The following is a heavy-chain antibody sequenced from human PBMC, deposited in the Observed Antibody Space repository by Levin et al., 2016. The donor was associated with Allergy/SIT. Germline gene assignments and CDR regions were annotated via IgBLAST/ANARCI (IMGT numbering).Heavy chain of an antibody. CDR3: ARVDCSGGSCYTLTNYYYYGMDV. V-gene: IGHV3-21*01. CDR2: ISSSSSYI. D-gene: IGHD2-15*01. J-gene: IGHJ6*02. Sequence: WIRQPPGKGLEWVSSISSSSSYIYYADSVKGRFTISRDNAKNSLYLQMNSLRAEDTAVYYCARVDCSGGSCYTLTNYYYYGMDVWGQGTTVTVSS.